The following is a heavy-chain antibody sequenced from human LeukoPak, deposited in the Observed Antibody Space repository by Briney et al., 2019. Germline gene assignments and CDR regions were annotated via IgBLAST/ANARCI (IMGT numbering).Heavy chain of an antibody. J-gene: IGHJ4*02. CDR3: AIMTTVTYIDY. Sequence: GGSLRLSCAASGFTFSSYEMNWVRQAPGKGLEWVSYISSSGSTIYYADSVKGRFTISRDNAKNSLYLQMNSLRAEDTAVYYCAIMTTVTYIDYWGQGTLVTVSS. V-gene: IGHV3-48*03. CDR2: ISSSGSTI. CDR1: GFTFSSYE. D-gene: IGHD4-17*01.